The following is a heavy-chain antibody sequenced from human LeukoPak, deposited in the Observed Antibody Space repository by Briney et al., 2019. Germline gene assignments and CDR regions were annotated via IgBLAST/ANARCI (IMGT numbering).Heavy chain of an antibody. D-gene: IGHD6-19*01. Sequence: GSLRLSCAASGFTFDYYGMSWVRQAPGKGVGWGSGINWKGGSTGYDDSVKGRCTISRDNAKNSLYLVMNSLRGEDTALYYCARALDGSSGWNNWFDPWGQGTLVTVSS. J-gene: IGHJ5*02. CDR1: GFTFDYYG. V-gene: IGHV3-20*04. CDR2: INWKGGST. CDR3: ARALDGSSGWNNWFDP.